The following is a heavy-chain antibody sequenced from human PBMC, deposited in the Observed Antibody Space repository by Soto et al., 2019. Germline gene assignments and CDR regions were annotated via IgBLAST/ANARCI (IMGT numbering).Heavy chain of an antibody. J-gene: IGHJ5*02. D-gene: IGHD3-22*01. CDR1: GGTFSSYA. Sequence: ASVKVSCKASGGTFSSYAISWVRQAPGQGLEWMGGIIPIFGTANYAQKFQGRVTITADKSTSTAYMELSSLRSEDTAVYYCASAVASRSSGYINWFDPWGQGTRVTVSS. CDR2: IIPIFGTA. CDR3: ASAVASRSSGYINWFDP. V-gene: IGHV1-69*06.